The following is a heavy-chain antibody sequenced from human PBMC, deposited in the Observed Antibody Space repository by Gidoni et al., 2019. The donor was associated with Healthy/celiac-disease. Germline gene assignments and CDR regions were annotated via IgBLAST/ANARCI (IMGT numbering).Heavy chain of an antibody. J-gene: IGHJ2*01. CDR2: ISGSGGST. D-gene: IGHD4-17*01. Sequence: EVQLLESGGGLVQPGGSLRLSCAASGFTFSSYAMSWVRQAPGKGLEWVSAISGSGGSTYYADSVKGRFTISRDNSKNTLYLQMNSLRAEDTAVYYCAISYGDYGYFDLWGRGTLVTVSS. CDR3: AISYGDYGYFDL. CDR1: GFTFSSYA. V-gene: IGHV3-23*01.